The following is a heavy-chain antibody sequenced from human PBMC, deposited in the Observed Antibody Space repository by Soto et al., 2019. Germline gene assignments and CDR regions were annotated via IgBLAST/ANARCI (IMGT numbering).Heavy chain of an antibody. Sequence: RLSWAAVGSTFRNYAMSWVRQDTGKGLEWVTGISGSGGSTYYTDSVKGRCTSSRDNSKNTQYLQRHSLSTEETDVYNKADADCTIGICPLDNWRQRTLVTVSS. CDR2: ISGSGGST. CDR3: ADADCTIGICPLDN. CDR1: GSTFRNYA. J-gene: IGHJ4*02. V-gene: IGHV3-23*01. D-gene: IGHD2-8*01.